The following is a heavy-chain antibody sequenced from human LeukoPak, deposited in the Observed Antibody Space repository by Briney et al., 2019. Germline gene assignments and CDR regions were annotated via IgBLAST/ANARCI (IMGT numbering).Heavy chain of an antibody. CDR1: GFSLGTSGVA. Sequence: SGPTLVNPTQTLTLTCSFSGFSLGTSGVAVSWIRQPPGKALEWLALIYWNDDKRYSPSFTSRLTITKDTSKDQVVLTMTNMDPVDTGTYYCAHVFNTSPAYWGQGTLVTVSS. J-gene: IGHJ4*02. CDR3: AHVFNTSPAY. V-gene: IGHV2-5*01. CDR2: IYWNDDK.